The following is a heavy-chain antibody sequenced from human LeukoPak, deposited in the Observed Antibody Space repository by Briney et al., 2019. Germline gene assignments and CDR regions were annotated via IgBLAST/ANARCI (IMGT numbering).Heavy chain of an antibody. CDR2: INHSGST. D-gene: IGHD5-24*01. CDR3: ARDTRWLQFGN. J-gene: IGHJ4*02. CDR1: GGSFSGYY. V-gene: IGHV4-34*01. Sequence: SETLSLTCAVYGGSFSGYYWSWIRQPPGKGLEWIGEINHSGSTNYNPSLKSRVTISVDTSKNQFSLKLSSGTAADTAVYYCARDTRWLQFGNWGQGTLVTVSS.